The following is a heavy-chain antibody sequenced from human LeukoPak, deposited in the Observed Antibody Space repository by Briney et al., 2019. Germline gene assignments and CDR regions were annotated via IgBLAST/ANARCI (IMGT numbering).Heavy chain of an antibody. CDR1: GGTLSSYA. D-gene: IGHD6-19*01. V-gene: IGHV1-69*06. CDR3: ARAIVPLSASGWYYFDY. Sequence: SVKVSCKASGGTLSSYAISWVRQAPGQGLEWMGGVIPIFGTANYAQKFQGRVTITADKSTSTAYMELSSLRSEDTAVYYCARAIVPLSASGWYYFDYWGQGTLVTVSS. J-gene: IGHJ4*02. CDR2: VIPIFGTA.